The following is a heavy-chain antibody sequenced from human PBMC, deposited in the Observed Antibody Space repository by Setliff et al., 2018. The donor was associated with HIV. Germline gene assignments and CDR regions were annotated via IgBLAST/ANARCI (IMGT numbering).Heavy chain of an antibody. CDR2: IHHSGNA. Sequence: PSETLSLTCTVSGGSISSHYWSWIRQPPGKGLEWIAYIHHSGNAYYTPPLQSRATISVDTSKNQFSLKLNSVTAADTAVYFCAREVDKRQDSDAFDIWGPGTMVTVSS. J-gene: IGHJ3*02. CDR3: AREVDKRQDSDAFDI. V-gene: IGHV4-59*11. CDR1: GGSISSHY. D-gene: IGHD2-15*01.